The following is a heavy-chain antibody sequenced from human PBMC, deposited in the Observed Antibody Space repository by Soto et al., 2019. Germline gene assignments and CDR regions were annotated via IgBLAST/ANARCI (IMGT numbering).Heavy chain of an antibody. CDR2: IYSGDTT. CDR1: GFTVSSNY. V-gene: IGHV3-53*01. J-gene: IGHJ6*02. CDR3: ARDPRTLYGMDV. Sequence: EVQLVESGGGLIQPGGSLTLSCAASGFTVSSNYMSWVRQAPGKGLEWVSVIYSGDTTYYADSVKGRFTISRDHSKNTLYLQMNSPRAEDTAVYCCARDPRTLYGMDVWGQGTTVTVSS.